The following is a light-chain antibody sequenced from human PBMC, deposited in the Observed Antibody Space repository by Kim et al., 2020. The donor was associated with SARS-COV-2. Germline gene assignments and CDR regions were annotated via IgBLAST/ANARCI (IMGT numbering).Light chain of an antibody. V-gene: IGLV1-47*02. CDR2: SNN. Sequence: GEGVTISSSGGSSNIGSNYVYWYQQLPGTAPKLLIFSNNQRPSGVPDRFSGSKSGTSASLAISGLRSEDETDYYCAVWDDNLNGPGFGGGTKLTVL. CDR3: AVWDDNLNGPG. CDR1: SSNIGSNY. J-gene: IGLJ2*01.